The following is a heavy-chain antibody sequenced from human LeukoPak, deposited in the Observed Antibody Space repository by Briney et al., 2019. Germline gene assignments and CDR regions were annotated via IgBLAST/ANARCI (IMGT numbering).Heavy chain of an antibody. V-gene: IGHV1-18*01. CDR1: GYTFTSYG. J-gene: IGHJ4*02. Sequence: ASVKVSCKASGYTFTSYGISWVRQAPGQGLEWMGWISAYNGNTNYAQKLQGRVTMTTDTSTSTAYMELRSLRSDDTAVYYCARGVLRDFDWLSQPYYFDYWGQGTLVTVSS. D-gene: IGHD3-9*01. CDR3: ARGVLRDFDWLSQPYYFDY. CDR2: ISAYNGNT.